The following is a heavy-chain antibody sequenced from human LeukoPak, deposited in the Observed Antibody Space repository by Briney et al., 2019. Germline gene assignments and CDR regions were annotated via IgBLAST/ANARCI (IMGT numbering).Heavy chain of an antibody. CDR1: GYTFTSYG. D-gene: IGHD7-27*01. J-gene: IGHJ4*02. CDR2: ISAYNGNT. CDR3: ARESGDRGYFDY. Sequence: ASVKVSCKASGYTFTSYGISWVRQAPGQGLEWMGWISAYNGNTNYAQKLQGRVTMTTDTSTSTAYMELSSLRSEDTAVYYCARESGDRGYFDYWGQGTLVTVSS. V-gene: IGHV1-18*01.